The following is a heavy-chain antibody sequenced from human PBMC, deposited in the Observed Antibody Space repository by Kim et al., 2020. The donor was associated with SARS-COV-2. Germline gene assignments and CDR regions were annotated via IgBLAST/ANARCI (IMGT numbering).Heavy chain of an antibody. CDR1: GGTISHYY. CDR3: ASGDYYDNSGYPDRFDV. Sequence: SETLSLTCTVSGGTISHYYWSWIRQPPGKGLEWIGYINNSETTRYNPSLKSRVTISVDTTTNQSSLMQSSVTAADEAVYYCASGDYYDNSGYPDRFDV. J-gene: IGHJ3*01. D-gene: IGHD3-22*01. V-gene: IGHV4-4*09. CDR2: INNSETT.